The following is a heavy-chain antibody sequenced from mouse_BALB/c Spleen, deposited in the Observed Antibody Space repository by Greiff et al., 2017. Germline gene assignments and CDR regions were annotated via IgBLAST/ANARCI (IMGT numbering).Heavy chain of an antibody. CDR3: ARLGGNYGFDY. CDR1: GYAFTNYL. CDR2: INPGSGGT. Sequence: QVQLQQSGAELVRPGTSVKVSCKASGYAFTNYLIEWVKQRPGQGLEWIGVINPGSGGTNYNEKFKGKATLTADKSSSTAYMQLSSLTSDDSAVYFCARLGGNYGFDYWGQGTTLTVSS. J-gene: IGHJ2*01. V-gene: IGHV1-54*01. D-gene: IGHD2-1*01.